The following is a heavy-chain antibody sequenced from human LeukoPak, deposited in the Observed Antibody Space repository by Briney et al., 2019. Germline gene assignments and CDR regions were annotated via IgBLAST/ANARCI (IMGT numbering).Heavy chain of an antibody. Sequence: SETLSLTCTVSRGSINNYYWSWIRQPPGKGLEWIGEIYHSGSTNYNPSLKSRVTISVDKSKNQFSLNLSSVTAADTAVYYCARAVVASTHFDSWGQGTLVTVSS. CDR3: ARAVVASTHFDS. CDR2: IYHSGST. J-gene: IGHJ4*02. CDR1: RGSINNYY. V-gene: IGHV4-59*12. D-gene: IGHD2-15*01.